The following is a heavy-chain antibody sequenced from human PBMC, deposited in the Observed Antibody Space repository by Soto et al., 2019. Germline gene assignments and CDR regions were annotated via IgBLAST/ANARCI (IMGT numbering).Heavy chain of an antibody. J-gene: IGHJ6*02. CDR2: MNPNSGNT. CDR3: ARGRNGMDV. Sequence: QVQLVQSGAEVKKPGASVKVSCKASGDTFTNYDIKWVRQATGQGLEWMGWMNPNSGNTGYAQKFQGRVTRASNTSISTAYMELSSLRSEDTAVYYCARGRNGMDVWGQGTTVTVSS. V-gene: IGHV1-8*01. CDR1: GDTFTNYD.